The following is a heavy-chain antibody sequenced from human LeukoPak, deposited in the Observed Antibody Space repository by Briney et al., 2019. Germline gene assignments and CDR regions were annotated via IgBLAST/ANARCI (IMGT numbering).Heavy chain of an antibody. J-gene: IGHJ4*02. Sequence: SQTLSLTCAISGDSVSSNSAAWNWIRQSPSRGLEWLGRTYYRSKWYNDYAVSEKSRITINPDTSKNQFSLQLNSVTPEDTAVYYCARGGYSSGWAVWFDYWGQGTLVTVSS. CDR1: GDSVSSNSAA. D-gene: IGHD6-19*01. CDR3: ARGGYSSGWAVWFDY. CDR2: TYYRSKWYN. V-gene: IGHV6-1*01.